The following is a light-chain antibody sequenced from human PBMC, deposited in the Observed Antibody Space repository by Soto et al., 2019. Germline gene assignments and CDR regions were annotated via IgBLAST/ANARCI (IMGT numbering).Light chain of an antibody. CDR2: DVS. CDR3: CSYAGTYTLV. J-gene: IGLJ2*01. V-gene: IGLV2-11*01. Sequence: SVLTKPRSVSGSPGQSVTISCTGTSSDVGGYNYVSWYQQHPGKAPKLMIYDVSKRPSGVPDRFSGSKSGNTASLTISGLQAEDEADYYCCSYAGTYTLVFGGGTKLTVL. CDR1: SSDVGGYNY.